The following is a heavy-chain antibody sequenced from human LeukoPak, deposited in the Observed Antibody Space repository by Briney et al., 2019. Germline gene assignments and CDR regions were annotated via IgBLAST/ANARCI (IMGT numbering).Heavy chain of an antibody. CDR2: IRSKAYGGTT. CDR3: TRDRGKVLWFGEFFDY. V-gene: IGHV3-49*04. CDR1: GFTFGDYA. Sequence: GGSLRLSCTAPGFTFGDYAMSWVRQAPGKGLEWVGFIRSKAYGGTTEYAASVKGRFTISRDDSKSIAYLQMNSLKTEDTAVYYCTRDRGKVLWFGEFFDYWGQGTLVTVSS. J-gene: IGHJ4*02. D-gene: IGHD3-10*01.